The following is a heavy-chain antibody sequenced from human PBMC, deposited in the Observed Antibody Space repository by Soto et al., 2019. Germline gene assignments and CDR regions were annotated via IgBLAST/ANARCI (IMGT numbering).Heavy chain of an antibody. Sequence: QVQLVDSGGGLVKPGGSLSLSCAASGFTFSNYYMTWIRQAPGKGMEWISYISDSGSVTYYADSVQGRFSISRDNAKNSLFLEMNGLRVDDTAVYYCASCLLGVGDPFDIWGQGTMVTVSS. J-gene: IGHJ3*02. V-gene: IGHV3-11*01. CDR1: GFTFSNYY. CDR3: ASCLLGVGDPFDI. CDR2: ISDSGSVT. D-gene: IGHD2-15*01.